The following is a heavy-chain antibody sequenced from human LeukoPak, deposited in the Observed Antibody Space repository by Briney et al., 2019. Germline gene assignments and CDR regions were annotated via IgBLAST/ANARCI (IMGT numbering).Heavy chain of an antibody. D-gene: IGHD5-18*01. Sequence: GGSLRLSCAAPGFTFSNAWMTWVRQAPGKGLEWVGRIKSETDGRTTDHAAPVKGRFTISRDDSKNTVFLQMNSLKTEDTAVYYCTTLGYSYSYLVYWGQGTLVTVSS. V-gene: IGHV3-15*01. CDR2: IKSETDGRTT. CDR3: TTLGYSYSYLVY. CDR1: GFTFSNAW. J-gene: IGHJ4*02.